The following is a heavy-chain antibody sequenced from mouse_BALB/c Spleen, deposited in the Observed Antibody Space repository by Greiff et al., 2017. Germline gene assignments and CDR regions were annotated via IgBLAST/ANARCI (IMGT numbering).Heavy chain of an antibody. D-gene: IGHD1-2*01. J-gene: IGHJ4*01. Sequence: VKLMESGPGLVAPSQSLSITCTVSGFSLTDYGVSWIRQPPGKGLEWLGVIWGGGSTYYNSALKSRLSISKDNSKSQVFLKMNSLQTDDTAMYYCAKQGLDYGYVQYYYAMDYWGQGTSVTVSS. V-gene: IGHV2-6-5*01. CDR3: AKQGLDYGYVQYYYAMDY. CDR2: IWGGGST. CDR1: GFSLTDYG.